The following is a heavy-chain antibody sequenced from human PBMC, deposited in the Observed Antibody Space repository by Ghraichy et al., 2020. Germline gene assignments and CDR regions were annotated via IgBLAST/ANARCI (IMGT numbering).Heavy chain of an antibody. CDR3: ARDIEYWSGYYHGMDV. CDR1: GFTFSGYW. Sequence: GDSLNISCAASGFTFSGYWMHWVRQAPGKGLVWVSRINTDGSTTTYADSVKGRFTISRDNAKNTLYLQMNSLTAEDTAVYYCARDIEYWSGYYHGMDVWGQGTTVTVSS. CDR2: INTDGSTT. J-gene: IGHJ6*02. D-gene: IGHD3-3*01. V-gene: IGHV3-74*01.